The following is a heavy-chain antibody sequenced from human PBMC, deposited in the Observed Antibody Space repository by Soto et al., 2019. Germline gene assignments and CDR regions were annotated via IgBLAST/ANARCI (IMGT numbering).Heavy chain of an antibody. CDR2: ISSSGSTI. Sequence: GGSLRLSCAVSGFSFSYYYMSWIRQAPGKGLECVSYISSSGSTIYYADSVKGRFTISRDNAKNSLYLQMNSLRAEDTAVYYCARGPYYDFWSGYYTPYYYGMDVWGQGTTGTVSS. J-gene: IGHJ6*02. D-gene: IGHD3-3*01. CDR3: ARGPYYDFWSGYYTPYYYGMDV. V-gene: IGHV3-11*01. CDR1: GFSFSYYY.